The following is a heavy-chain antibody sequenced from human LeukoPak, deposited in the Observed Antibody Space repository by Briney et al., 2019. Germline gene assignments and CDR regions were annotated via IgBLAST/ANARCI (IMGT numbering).Heavy chain of an antibody. CDR1: GGSISSYY. V-gene: IGHV4-34*01. CDR3: ARHYVRGEMATSYYFDY. CDR2: INHSGST. D-gene: IGHD5-24*01. Sequence: SETLSLTCTVSGGSISSYYWSWIRQPPGKGLEWIGEINHSGSTNYNPSLKSRVTISVDTSKNQFSLKLSSVTAADTAVYYCARHYVRGEMATSYYFDYWGQGTLVTVSS. J-gene: IGHJ4*02.